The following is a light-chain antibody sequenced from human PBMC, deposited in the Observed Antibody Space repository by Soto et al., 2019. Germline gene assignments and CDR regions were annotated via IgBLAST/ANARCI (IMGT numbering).Light chain of an antibody. V-gene: IGKV3-20*01. CDR3: QHYGSSPPEFT. CDR1: QSVSSNY. CDR2: AAS. J-gene: IGKJ3*01. Sequence: EIVLTQSPGTLSLSPGERATLSCRASQSVSSNYVAWYQQRPRQAPRLLIFAASYRAAGIPDRFSGSGSGTDFILTISRLEPEDFAVYYCQHYGSSPPEFTFGPGTKVDIK.